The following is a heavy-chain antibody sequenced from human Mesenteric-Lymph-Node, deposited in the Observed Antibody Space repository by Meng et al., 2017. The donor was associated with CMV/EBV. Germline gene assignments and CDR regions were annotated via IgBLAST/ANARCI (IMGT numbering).Heavy chain of an antibody. CDR2: IIPILGIA. CDR1: GGTFSSYA. Sequence: SVKVSCKASGGTFSSYAISWVRQAPGQGLEWMGGIIPILGIANYAQKFQGRVTITADKSTSTAYMGLSSLRSEDTAVYYCARDYYIVVVPALAYGMDVWGQGTTVTVSS. J-gene: IGHJ6*02. D-gene: IGHD2-2*01. CDR3: ARDYYIVVVPALAYGMDV. V-gene: IGHV1-69*10.